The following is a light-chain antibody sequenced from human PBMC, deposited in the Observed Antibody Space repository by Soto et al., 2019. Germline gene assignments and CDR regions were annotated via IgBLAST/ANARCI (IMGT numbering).Light chain of an antibody. CDR3: QQYDNSIT. V-gene: IGKV3-20*01. CDR2: GAS. Sequence: EIVLTQSPDTLSLSPGDSATLSCRASQSVSSTYLAWYQQKPGQAPRLLIYGASSRATGIPDRFSGSGSGTDFTLTITRLEPEDFAVFYCQQYDNSITFGQGTRLEI. J-gene: IGKJ5*01. CDR1: QSVSSTY.